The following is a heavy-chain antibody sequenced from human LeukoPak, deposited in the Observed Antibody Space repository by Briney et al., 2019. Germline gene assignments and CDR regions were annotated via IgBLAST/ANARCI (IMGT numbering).Heavy chain of an antibody. V-gene: IGHV2-5*02. CDR3: ARPVVVVAAPTYYFDY. CDR1: GFSLSTSGVG. D-gene: IGHD2-15*01. Sequence: ESGPTLVKPTQTLTLTCTFSGFSLSTSGVGVGWIRQPPGKALEWLALIYWDDDKRYSPSLKCRLTITKDTSKNQVVLTMTNMDPVDTATYYCARPVVVVAAPTYYFDYWGQGTLVTVSS. CDR2: IYWDDDK. J-gene: IGHJ4*02.